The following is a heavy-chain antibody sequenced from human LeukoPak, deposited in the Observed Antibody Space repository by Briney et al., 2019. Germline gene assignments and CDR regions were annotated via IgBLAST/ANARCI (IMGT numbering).Heavy chain of an antibody. D-gene: IGHD3-3*01. Sequence: SETLSLTCTVSGGSITSSSYYWGWIRQPPGKGLEWIGSIYYSGNTNYTPSLKSRVTISVDMPKNQFSLKLSSVTAADTAVCYCARVGRYYDFWSGDSPYDCWGQGTLATVSS. CDR2: IYYSGNT. J-gene: IGHJ4*02. CDR3: ARVGRYYDFWSGDSPYDC. V-gene: IGHV4-39*07. CDR1: GGSITSSSYY.